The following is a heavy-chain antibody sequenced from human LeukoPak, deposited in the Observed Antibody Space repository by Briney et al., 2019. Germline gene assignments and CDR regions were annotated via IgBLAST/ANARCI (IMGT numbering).Heavy chain of an antibody. CDR2: ISYDGSNK. CDR1: GFTFSSYA. J-gene: IGHJ3*02. CDR3: ARERYHRSAPAHDAFDI. Sequence: PGGSLRLSCAASGFTFSSYAMHWVRQAPGKGLEWVAVISYDGSNKYYADSVKGRFTISRDNSKNTLYLQMNSLRAEDTAVYYCARERYHRSAPAHDAFDIWGQGTMVTVSS. V-gene: IGHV3-30*04. D-gene: IGHD1-14*01.